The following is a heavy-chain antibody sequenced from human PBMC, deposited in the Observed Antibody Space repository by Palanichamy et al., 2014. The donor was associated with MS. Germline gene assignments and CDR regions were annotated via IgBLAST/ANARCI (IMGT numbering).Heavy chain of an antibody. V-gene: IGHV5-51*01. CDR2: IYPGDSDT. Sequence: EVHLVQSGAEVKKPGESLKISCRGSGYTFTSYWIGWVRQMPGKGLEWMGIIYPGDSDTRYSPSFQGQVTISADKSISTAYLQWSSLKASDTATYYCAKRGNCVGANCYYFDYWGQGTLVTVSS. CDR3: AKRGNCVGANCYYFDY. J-gene: IGHJ4*02. CDR1: GYTFTSYW. D-gene: IGHD2-15*01.